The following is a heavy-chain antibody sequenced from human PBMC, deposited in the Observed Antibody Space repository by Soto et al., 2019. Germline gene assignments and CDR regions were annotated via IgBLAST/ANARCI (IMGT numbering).Heavy chain of an antibody. J-gene: IGHJ4*02. CDR2: ISGSGGST. CDR1: GFTFSSYA. D-gene: IGHD3-22*01. CDR3: AKDSNYYDSSGYYGRLDY. Sequence: EVQLLESGGGLVQPGGSLRLSCAASGFTFSSYARSWVRQAPGKGLEWASAISGSGGSTYYADSVKGRFTISRDNSKNTLYLQMNSLRAEDTAVYYCAKDSNYYDSSGYYGRLDYWGQGTLVTVSS. V-gene: IGHV3-23*01.